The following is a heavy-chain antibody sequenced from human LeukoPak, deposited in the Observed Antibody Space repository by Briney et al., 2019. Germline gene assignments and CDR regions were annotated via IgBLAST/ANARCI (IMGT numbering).Heavy chain of an antibody. CDR2: INPSGGST. V-gene: IGHV1-46*01. D-gene: IGHD4-23*01. CDR1: GYTLTELS. CDR3: ARTTVVSHDAFDI. Sequence: ASVKVSCKVSGYTLTELSMRWVRQAPGQGLEWMGIINPSGGSTSYAQKFQGRVTMTRDTSTSTVYMELSSLRSEDTAVYYCARTTVVSHDAFDIWGQGTMVTVSS. J-gene: IGHJ3*02.